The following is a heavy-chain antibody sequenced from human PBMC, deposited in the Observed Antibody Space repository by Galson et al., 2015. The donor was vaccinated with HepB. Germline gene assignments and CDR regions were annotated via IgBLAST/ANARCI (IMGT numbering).Heavy chain of an antibody. CDR2: IYSGGST. CDR1: GFTVSSNY. V-gene: IGHV3-66*02. CDR3: ALRYFDWSYSPVGDY. D-gene: IGHD3-9*01. J-gene: IGHJ4*02. Sequence: SLRLSCAASGFTVSSNYMSWVRQAPGKGLEWVSVIYSGGSTYYADSVKGRFTISRDNSKNTLYLQMNSLRAEDTAVYYCALRYFDWSYSPVGDYWGQGTLVTVSS.